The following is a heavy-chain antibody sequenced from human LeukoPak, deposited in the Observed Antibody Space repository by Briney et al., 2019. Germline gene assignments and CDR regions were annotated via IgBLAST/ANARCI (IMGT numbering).Heavy chain of an antibody. J-gene: IGHJ5*02. Sequence: SETLSLTCAVSVGSISSSSYYCGWIRQPPGKGLEWIGSIYYSGSTYYNPSLKSRVTISVDTSKNQFSLKLSSVTAADTAAYYCARHLRVPAAIIDHWFDPWGQGTRVSVSS. CDR2: IYYSGST. V-gene: IGHV4-39*01. D-gene: IGHD2-2*02. CDR1: VGSISSSSYY. CDR3: ARHLRVPAAIIDHWFDP.